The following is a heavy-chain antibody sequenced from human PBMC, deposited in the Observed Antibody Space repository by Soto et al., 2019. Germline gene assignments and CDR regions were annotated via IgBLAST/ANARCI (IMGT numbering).Heavy chain of an antibody. Sequence: PGGSLRLSCAASGFTFSSYSMNWVRQAPGKGLEWVSSISSSSSYIYYADSVKGRFTISRDNAKNSLYLQMNSLRAEDTAVYYCASGGSKIRGEYYYYYGMDVWGQGTTVTVSS. CDR2: ISSSSSYI. CDR1: GFTFSSYS. D-gene: IGHD1-26*01. J-gene: IGHJ6*02. CDR3: ASGGSKIRGEYYYYYGMDV. V-gene: IGHV3-21*01.